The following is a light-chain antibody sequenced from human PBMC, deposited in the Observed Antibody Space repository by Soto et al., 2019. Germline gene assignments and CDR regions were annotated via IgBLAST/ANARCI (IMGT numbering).Light chain of an antibody. Sequence: DIQMTQSPSTLSASVGDRLTITCRASQSISSWLAWYQQKPGKAPKLLVYDASTLQSGVASRFSGSGSGTQFTLIISGLQPDDSATYYCLQYTNTNNPWMFGQGTKVDIK. CDR1: QSISSW. J-gene: IGKJ1*01. CDR2: DAS. CDR3: LQYTNTNNPWM. V-gene: IGKV1-5*01.